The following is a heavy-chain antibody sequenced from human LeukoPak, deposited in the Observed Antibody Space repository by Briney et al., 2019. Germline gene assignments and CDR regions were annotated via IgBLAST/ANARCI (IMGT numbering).Heavy chain of an antibody. Sequence: SETLSLTCTVSGGSISSYYWSWIGQPPGTGLEWIGYIYYSGSTNYNPSLKSRVTISVDTSKNQFSLKLSSVTAADTAVYYCARIPYGDYGDYFDYWGQGTLVTVSS. CDR1: GGSISSYY. CDR2: IYYSGST. CDR3: ARIPYGDYGDYFDY. V-gene: IGHV4-59*01. J-gene: IGHJ4*02. D-gene: IGHD4-17*01.